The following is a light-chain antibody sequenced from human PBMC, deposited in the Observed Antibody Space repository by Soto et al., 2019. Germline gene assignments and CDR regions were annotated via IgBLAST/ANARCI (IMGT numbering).Light chain of an antibody. V-gene: IGKV3-15*01. J-gene: IGKJ4*01. Sequence: EIVMTQSPATLSVSPGERATLSCRASQSISSTLAWYQQKPGQAPRLLIYEASNRATGVPARFSGSGSGTEFTLTISSLQSEDVAVYYCQQYDKWPPLTFGGGTKVDI. CDR1: QSISST. CDR3: QQYDKWPPLT. CDR2: EAS.